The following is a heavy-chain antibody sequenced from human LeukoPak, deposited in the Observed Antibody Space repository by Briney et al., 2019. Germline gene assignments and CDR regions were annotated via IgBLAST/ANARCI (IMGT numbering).Heavy chain of an antibody. V-gene: IGHV4-39*01. CDR1: GGSISSSRYY. D-gene: IGHD6-13*01. CDR3: ARHIADHPYYYFYMDV. Sequence: SETLSLTCTVSGGSISSSRYYWGSIRQPPGKGLEWAGSIDSRASTSDNPSLKSRVTISVGTSKKPFSLRLSSVTAPDRAVYYCARHIADHPYYYFYMDVWGKGTTVTVSS. CDR2: IDSRAST. J-gene: IGHJ6*03.